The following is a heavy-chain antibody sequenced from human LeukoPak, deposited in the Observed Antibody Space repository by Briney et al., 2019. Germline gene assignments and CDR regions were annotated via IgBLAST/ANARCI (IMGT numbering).Heavy chain of an antibody. CDR3: AKDRSTSNILTGYQDN. D-gene: IGHD3-9*01. V-gene: IGHV3-30*18. J-gene: IGHJ4*02. CDR2: ISYDGGNK. CDR1: GFTFSSYG. Sequence: GRSLRLSCAASGFTFSSYGVHWVRQAPGKGLEWVAVISYDGGNKHYADPVKGRFTISRDNSKNTLYLQMNSLRAEDTAVYYCAKDRSTSNILTGYQDNWGQGTLVTVSS.